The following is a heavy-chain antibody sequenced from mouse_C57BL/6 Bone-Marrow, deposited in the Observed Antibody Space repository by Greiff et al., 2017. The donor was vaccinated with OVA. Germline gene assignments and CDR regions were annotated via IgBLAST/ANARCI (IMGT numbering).Heavy chain of an antibody. CDR2: IYWDDDK. Sequence: QVQLKESGPGILQSSQTLSLTCSFSGFSLSTSGMGVSWIRQPSGKGLEWLAHIYWDDDKRYNPSLKSRLTISKDTSRNQVFLKITSVDTADTATYDCASPAWFAYWGQGTLVTVSA. J-gene: IGHJ3*01. CDR1: GFSLSTSGMG. CDR3: ASPAWFAY. V-gene: IGHV8-12*01.